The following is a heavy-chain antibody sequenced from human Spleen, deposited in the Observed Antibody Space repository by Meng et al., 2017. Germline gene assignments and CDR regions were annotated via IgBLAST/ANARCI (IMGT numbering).Heavy chain of an antibody. V-gene: IGHV3-7*01. CDR1: GFTFSSYW. J-gene: IGHJ4*02. D-gene: IGHD6-19*01. Sequence: GESLKISCAASGFTFSSYWMTWVRQAPGKGLEWVANIKQDGSEKYYVDSVNGRFTISRDNAKNSLYLQMNSLRAEDTAVYFCARVETGGWYTHFDYWGQGTLVTVSS. CDR2: IKQDGSEK. CDR3: ARVETGGWYTHFDY.